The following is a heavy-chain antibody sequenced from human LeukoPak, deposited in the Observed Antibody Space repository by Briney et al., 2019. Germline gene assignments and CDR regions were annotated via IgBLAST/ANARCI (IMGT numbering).Heavy chain of an antibody. V-gene: IGHV3-30*18. CDR3: AKEWGSSSSYFDY. D-gene: IGHD6-6*01. CDR2: ISYDGSNK. J-gene: IGHJ4*02. Sequence: GGSLRLSCAASGFTFSSYGMHWVRQAPGKGLEWVAVISYDGSNKYCADSVKGRFTISRDNSKNTLYLQMNSLRAEDTAVYYCAKEWGSSSSYFDYWGQGTLVTVSS. CDR1: GFTFSSYG.